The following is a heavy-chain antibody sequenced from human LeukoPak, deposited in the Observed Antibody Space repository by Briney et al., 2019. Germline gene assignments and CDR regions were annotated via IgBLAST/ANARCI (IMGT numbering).Heavy chain of an antibody. CDR2: IYYSGIT. D-gene: IGHD3-22*01. Sequence: PSETLSLTCTVPDGSISSYYSSWSRQPPGKGLEWIGYIYYSGITTYNPPLKSRVTISVDTSKNQFSLKLSSVPAADTAVYYCARDRYYDSSGYTLDYWGQGTLVTVSS. J-gene: IGHJ4*02. CDR1: DGSISSYY. V-gene: IGHV4-59*01. CDR3: ARDRYYDSSGYTLDY.